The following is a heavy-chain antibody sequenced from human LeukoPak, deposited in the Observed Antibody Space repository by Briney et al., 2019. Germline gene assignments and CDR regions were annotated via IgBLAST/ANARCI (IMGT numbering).Heavy chain of an antibody. CDR3: ARAIGCSGGTCYFFDN. CDR1: GYSFSSYW. J-gene: IGHJ4*02. V-gene: IGHV5-51*01. Sequence: GESLKISCKGSGYSFSSYWIGWVRQMPGKGLEWMGIIYPGDSDARYSPSFQGQVTISADKSISTAYLQWSSLKASDTAMYYCARAIGCSGGTCYFFDNWGQGTQVTVSS. CDR2: IYPGDSDA. D-gene: IGHD2-15*01.